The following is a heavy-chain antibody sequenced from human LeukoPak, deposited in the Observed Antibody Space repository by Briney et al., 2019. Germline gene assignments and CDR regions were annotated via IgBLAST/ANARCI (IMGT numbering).Heavy chain of an antibody. CDR3: ARRTAGYCSGGSCYERYYFDY. CDR2: INPNSGGT. V-gene: IGHV1-2*02. D-gene: IGHD2-15*01. CDR1: GYTFTGYY. Sequence: ASVKVSCKASGYTFTGYYMHWVRQAPGPGLEWMGWINPNSGGTNYAQKFQGRVTMTRDTSISTAYMELSRLRSDDTAVYYCARRTAGYCSGGSCYERYYFDYWGQGTLVTVSS. J-gene: IGHJ4*02.